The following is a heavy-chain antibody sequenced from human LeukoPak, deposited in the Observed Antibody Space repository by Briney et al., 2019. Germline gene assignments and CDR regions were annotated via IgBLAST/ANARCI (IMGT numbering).Heavy chain of an antibody. CDR1: GFTFSSYA. CDR2: ISGSGGST. V-gene: IGHV3-23*01. Sequence: GGSLRLSCAASGFTFSSYAMSWVRQAPGKGLEWVSAISGSGGSTYYADSVKGRFTISRDNSKNTLYLQMNSLRAEDTAVYYCAKDSRAYCGGDCYLYDAFDIWGQGTMVTVSS. D-gene: IGHD2-21*02. CDR3: AKDSRAYCGGDCYLYDAFDI. J-gene: IGHJ3*02.